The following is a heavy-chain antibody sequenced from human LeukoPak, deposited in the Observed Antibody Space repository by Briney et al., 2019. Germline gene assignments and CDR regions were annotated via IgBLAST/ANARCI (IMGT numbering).Heavy chain of an antibody. D-gene: IGHD1-26*01. Sequence: GASVKVSCKASGYTFNDHDMHWVLQAPGQGLEWMGRINPNSGGTTYAQKFQGRVTMTRDTSISTAYMELSRLTSDDTAVYYCARDWSGSYEQGGQGTLVTVSS. CDR2: INPNSGGT. CDR1: GYTFNDHD. V-gene: IGHV1-2*06. CDR3: ARDWSGSYEQ. J-gene: IGHJ4*02.